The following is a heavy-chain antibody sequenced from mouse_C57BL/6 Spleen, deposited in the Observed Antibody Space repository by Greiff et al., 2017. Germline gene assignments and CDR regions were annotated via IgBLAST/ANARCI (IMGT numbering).Heavy chain of an antibody. CDR2: IDPETGGT. V-gene: IGHV1-15*01. CDR1: GYTFTDYE. D-gene: IGHD2-3*01. Sequence: QVQLKQSGAELVRPGASVTLSCKASGYTFTDYEMHWVKQTPVHGLEWIGAIDPETGGTAYNQKFKGKAILTADKSSSTAYMELRSLTSEASAVYYCTRWRGYYDYWGQGTTVTVSS. CDR3: TRWRGYYDY. J-gene: IGHJ2*01.